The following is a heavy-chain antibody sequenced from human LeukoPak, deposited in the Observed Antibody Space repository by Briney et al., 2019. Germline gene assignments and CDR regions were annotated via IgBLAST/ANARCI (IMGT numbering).Heavy chain of an antibody. CDR3: ARASPLTGTSNWFDP. V-gene: IGHV1-46*01. D-gene: IGHD1-7*01. CDR2: INPSGGST. J-gene: IGHJ5*02. Sequence: ASVKVSCKASGYTFTGYYMHWVRQAPGQGLEWMGIINPSGGSTSYAQKFQGRVTMTRDMSTSTVYMELSSLRSEDTAVYYCARASPLTGTSNWFDPWGQGTLVTVSS. CDR1: GYTFTGYY.